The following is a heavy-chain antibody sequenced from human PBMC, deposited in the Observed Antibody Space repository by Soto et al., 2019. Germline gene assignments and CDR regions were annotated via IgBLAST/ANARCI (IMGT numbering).Heavy chain of an antibody. CDR2: ISSAGSNK. CDR3: ARDDEGGSDCDLGY. J-gene: IGHJ4*02. V-gene: IGHV3-30-3*01. CDR1: GFTFSSHA. Sequence: QVQLVESGGGVVQPGRSLRLSCAVSGFTFSSHAMHWVRQAPGKGLEWVALISSAGSNKYYADSVKGRFTTSRDNYKNTMYLQMNNLIFDDTALYYCARDDEGGSDCDLGYWGQGALVTVSS. D-gene: IGHD1-26*01.